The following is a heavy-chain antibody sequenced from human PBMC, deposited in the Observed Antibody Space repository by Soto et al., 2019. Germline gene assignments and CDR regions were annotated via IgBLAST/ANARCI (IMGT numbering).Heavy chain of an antibody. CDR3: ASRISSGYFDDDAFDI. J-gene: IGHJ3*02. CDR1: GYTFTSCG. D-gene: IGHD3-22*01. V-gene: IGHV1-18*01. Sequence: ASVKVSCKASGYTFTSCGISWVRQAPGQGLEWMGWISAYNGNTNYAQKLQGRVTMTTDTSTSTAYMELRSLRSDDTAVYYCASRISSGYFDDDAFDIWGQGTMVTVSS. CDR2: ISAYNGNT.